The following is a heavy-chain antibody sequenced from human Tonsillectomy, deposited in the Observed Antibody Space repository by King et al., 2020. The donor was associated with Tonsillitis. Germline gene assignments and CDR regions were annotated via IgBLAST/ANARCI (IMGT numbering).Heavy chain of an antibody. D-gene: IGHD3-22*01. CDR3: ARDLGTYYYDSSGYGLDY. J-gene: IGHJ4*02. CDR1: GFTFSSYW. V-gene: IGHV3-74*01. Sequence: VQLVESGGGLVQPGGSLRLSCAASGFTFSSYWMHWVRQAPGKGLVWVSGINSDGSSTSYADSGKGRFNISRDNAKNTLYLQMFSLRAEDTAVYYCARDLGTYYYDSSGYGLDYWGQGTLVTVSS. CDR2: INSDGSST.